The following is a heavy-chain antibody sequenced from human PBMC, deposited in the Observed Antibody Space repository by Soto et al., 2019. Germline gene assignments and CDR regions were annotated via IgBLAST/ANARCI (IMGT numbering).Heavy chain of an antibody. Sequence: PSETLSLTCTVSGGSISSYYWSWIRQPPGKGLEWIGYIYYSGSTNYNPSLKSRVTISVDTSKNQFSLKLSSVTAADTAVYYCARVDYDILTGSHFDIWGQGTMVTVSS. CDR3: ARVDYDILTGSHFDI. J-gene: IGHJ3*02. D-gene: IGHD3-9*01. CDR1: GGSISSYY. CDR2: IYYSGST. V-gene: IGHV4-59*01.